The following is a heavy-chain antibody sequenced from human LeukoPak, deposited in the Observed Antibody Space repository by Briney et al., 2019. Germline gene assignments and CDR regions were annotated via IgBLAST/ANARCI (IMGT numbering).Heavy chain of an antibody. V-gene: IGHV3-48*04. D-gene: IGHD1-14*01. CDR2: ISWNSGSI. CDR1: GFTFSSYS. J-gene: IGHJ4*02. Sequence: PGGSLRLSCAASGFTFSSYSMNWVRQAPGKGLEWVSGISWNSGSIGYADSVKGRFTISRDNAKNSLYLQMNSPRVEDTAVYYCASLNRATTSTPDYWGQGTLVTVSS. CDR3: ASLNRATTSTPDY.